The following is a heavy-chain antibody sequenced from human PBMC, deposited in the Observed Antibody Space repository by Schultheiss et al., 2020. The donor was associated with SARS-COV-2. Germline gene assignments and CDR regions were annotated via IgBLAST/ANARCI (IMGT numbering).Heavy chain of an antibody. CDR3: AREDSNDAFDI. D-gene: IGHD4-11*01. J-gene: IGHJ3*02. CDR2: ISSSGSTI. CDR1: GFTFSSYE. Sequence: GGSLRLSCAASGFTFSSYEMNWVRQAPGKGLEWVSYISSSGSTIYYADSLKGRFTISRDNAKNSLYLQMNSLRAEDTAVYYCAREDSNDAFDIWGQGTVVTVSS. V-gene: IGHV3-48*03.